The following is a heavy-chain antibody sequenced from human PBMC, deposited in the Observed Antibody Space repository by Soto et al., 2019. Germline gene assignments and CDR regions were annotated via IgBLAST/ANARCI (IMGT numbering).Heavy chain of an antibody. D-gene: IGHD3-22*01. V-gene: IGHV3-30-3*01. Sequence: VQLLESGGGLVQPGGSLRLSCAASGFTFSSYAMSWVRQAPGKGLEWVAVISYYGSNKYYADSVKGRFTISRDNSKNTLYLQMNSLRAEDTAVYYCARDLPYYYDSSGYPDIWGQGTMVTVSS. CDR2: ISYYGSNK. CDR3: ARDLPYYYDSSGYPDI. CDR1: GFTFSSYA. J-gene: IGHJ3*02.